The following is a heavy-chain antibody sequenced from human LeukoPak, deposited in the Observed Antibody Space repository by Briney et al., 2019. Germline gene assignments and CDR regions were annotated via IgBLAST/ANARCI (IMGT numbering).Heavy chain of an antibody. CDR2: IYYSGST. D-gene: IGHD3-3*01. J-gene: IGHJ6*02. CDR1: GGSISSSSYY. V-gene: IGHV4-39*01. Sequence: SETLSLTCTVSGGSISSSSYYWGWILQPPGKGLEWIGSIYYSGSTYYNPSLKSRVTISVDTSKNQFSLKLSSVTAADTAVYYCARQGEGYYDFWSGPNYYYGMDVWGQGTTVTVSS. CDR3: ARQGEGYYDFWSGPNYYYGMDV.